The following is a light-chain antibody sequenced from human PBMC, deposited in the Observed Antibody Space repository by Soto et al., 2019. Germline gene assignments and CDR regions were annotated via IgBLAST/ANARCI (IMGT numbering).Light chain of an antibody. V-gene: IGKV3-15*01. CDR1: QSVSSN. CDR3: QQYDDWPANT. J-gene: IGKJ2*01. Sequence: IVMTQSPAILSVSPGERATLSCRASQSVSSNLAWYQQKPGQTPRLLIYDTSTRATGIPARFSGSGSGTEFTLTISSLQSEDFAAYYCQQYDDWPANTFGQGTKLEIK. CDR2: DTS.